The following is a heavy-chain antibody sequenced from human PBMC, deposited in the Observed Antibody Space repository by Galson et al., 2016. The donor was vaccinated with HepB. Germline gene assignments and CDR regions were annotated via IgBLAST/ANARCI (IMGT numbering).Heavy chain of an antibody. CDR2: ISASGGSK. V-gene: IGHV3-23*01. CDR3: AKDRLSGHGDYSWGIFDI. D-gene: IGHD4-17*01. Sequence: LSLSPYAMSWGRQAPGKGLEWVSGISASGGSKTYADSVRGRFIISRDNSNNKLFLQMNSLTTEDTAIYFCAKDRLSGHGDYSWGIFDIWGRGTEVTVSS. J-gene: IGHJ3*02. CDR1: LSLSPYA.